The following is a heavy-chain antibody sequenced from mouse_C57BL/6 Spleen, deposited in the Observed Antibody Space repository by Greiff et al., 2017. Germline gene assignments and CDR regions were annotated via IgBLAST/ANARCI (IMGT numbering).Heavy chain of an antibody. CDR2: IDPETGGT. J-gene: IGHJ2*01. CDR1: GYTFTDYE. V-gene: IGHV1-15*01. CDR3: ISLLLPFDY. D-gene: IGHD1-1*01. Sequence: VQLVESGAELVRPGASVMLSCKASGYTFTDYEMHWVKQTPVHGLEWIGAIDPETGGTAYNQKFKGKAILTADKSSSTAYMELRSLTSEDSAVYYCISLLLPFDYWGQGTTLTVSS.